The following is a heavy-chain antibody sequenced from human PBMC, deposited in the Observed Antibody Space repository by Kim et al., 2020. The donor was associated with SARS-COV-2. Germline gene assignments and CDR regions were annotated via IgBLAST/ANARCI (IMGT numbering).Heavy chain of an antibody. CDR1: GYIFTSYY. Sequence: ASVKVSCKASGYIFTSYYMHWVRQAPGQGLEWMGIINPSGGSTSYAQKFQGRVTMTRDTSTSTVYMELSSLRSEDTAVYYCARGGIGGSYFSYYYGMDVWGQGTTVTVS. D-gene: IGHD1-26*01. CDR3: ARGGIGGSYFSYYYGMDV. CDR2: INPSGGST. V-gene: IGHV1-46*01. J-gene: IGHJ6*02.